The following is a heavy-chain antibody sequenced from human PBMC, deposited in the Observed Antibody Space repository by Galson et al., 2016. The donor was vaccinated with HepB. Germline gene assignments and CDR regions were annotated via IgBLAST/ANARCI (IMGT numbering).Heavy chain of an antibody. CDR2: ISGSGLSP. V-gene: IGHV3-23*01. Sequence: SLRLSCAASGFTFDSYAMTWVRQAPGKGLEWVSAISGSGLSPYYADSVKGRFTISRDSSNNTVSLQMNTLRADDTAVYYCATSTSSVGHWGHGTLVTVSS. J-gene: IGHJ5*02. D-gene: IGHD6-6*01. CDR1: GFTFDSYA. CDR3: ATSTSSVGH.